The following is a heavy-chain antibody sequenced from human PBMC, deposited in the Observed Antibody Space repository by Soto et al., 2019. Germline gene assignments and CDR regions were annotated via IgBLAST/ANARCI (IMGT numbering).Heavy chain of an antibody. CDR2: IYYSGST. D-gene: IGHD3-3*01. CDR1: GGSISSSSYY. J-gene: IGHJ6*02. CDR3: ARRVGYYDFWSGYSLYYYYGMDV. Sequence: LSLTCTVSGGSISSSSYYWGWIRQPPGKGLEWIGSIYYSGSTYYNPSLKSRVTISVDTSKNQFSLKLSSVTAADTAVYYCARRVGYYDFWSGYSLYYYYGMDVWGQGTTVTVSS. V-gene: IGHV4-39*01.